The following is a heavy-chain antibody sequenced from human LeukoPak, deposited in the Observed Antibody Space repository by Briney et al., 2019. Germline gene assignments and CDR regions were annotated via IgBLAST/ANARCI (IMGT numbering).Heavy chain of an antibody. CDR1: GYTFTDYY. CDR3: ARSRARINYYDSSGYEAYFDY. J-gene: IGHJ4*02. V-gene: IGHV1-2*06. D-gene: IGHD3-22*01. CDR2: INPNSGGT. Sequence: AAVTVSCKASGYTFTDYYMHWVRQAAGQGLDWRGRINPNSGGTNYAQKFQGRVTMTRDTSISTAYMELSRLTSDDTAVYYCARSRARINYYDSSGYEAYFDYWGQGTLVTVSS.